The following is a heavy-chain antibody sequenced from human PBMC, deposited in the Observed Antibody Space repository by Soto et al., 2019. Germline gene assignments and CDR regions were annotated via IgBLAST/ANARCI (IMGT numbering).Heavy chain of an antibody. CDR3: ARAGDYYDSSGYTYYYYGMDV. D-gene: IGHD3-22*01. CDR1: GVSISSGGYY. CDR2: IYYSGST. V-gene: IGHV4-31*03. Sequence: PSETLSLTCTVSGVSISSGGYYWSWIRQHPGKGLEWIGYIYYSGSTYYNPSLKSRVTISVDTSKNQFSLKLSSVTAADTAVYYCARAGDYYDSSGYTYYYYGMDVWGQGTTVTVSS. J-gene: IGHJ6*02.